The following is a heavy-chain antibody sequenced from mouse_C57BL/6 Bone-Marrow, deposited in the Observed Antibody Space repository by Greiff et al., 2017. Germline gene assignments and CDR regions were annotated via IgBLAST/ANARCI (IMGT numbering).Heavy chain of an antibody. J-gene: IGHJ3*01. CDR2: IYPGSGST. CDR3: AREGDSNYEAWFAY. D-gene: IGHD2-5*01. V-gene: IGHV1-55*01. CDR1: GYTFTSYW. Sequence: QVQLQQPGAELVKPGASVKMSCKASGYTFTSYWITWVKQRPGQGLEWIGDIYPGSGSTNYNEKFKSKATLTVDTSSSTAYMQLSSLTSEDSAVYYCAREGDSNYEAWFAYWGQGTLVTGSA.